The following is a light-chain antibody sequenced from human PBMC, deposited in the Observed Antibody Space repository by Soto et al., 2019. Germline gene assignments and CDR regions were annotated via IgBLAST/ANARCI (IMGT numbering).Light chain of an antibody. CDR3: QQYYSFPRT. J-gene: IGKJ1*01. Sequence: DIQMTQSPSSLSASVEDRVIITCRASQSISSYLNWYQQKPGKAPKLLIYAASSLQSGVPSRFSGSGSGTDFTLTISCLQSEDFATYYCQQYYSFPRTFGQGTKVDIK. CDR1: QSISSY. V-gene: IGKV1-39*01. CDR2: AAS.